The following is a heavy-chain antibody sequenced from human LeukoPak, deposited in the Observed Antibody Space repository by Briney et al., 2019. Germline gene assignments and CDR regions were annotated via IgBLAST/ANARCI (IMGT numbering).Heavy chain of an antibody. CDR1: GGSFSGYY. CDR2: INHSGST. V-gene: IGHV4-34*01. J-gene: IGHJ5*02. Sequence: SETLSLTCAVYGGSFSGYYWSWIRQPPGKGLEWIGEINHSGSTNYNPSLKSRVTILVDTSKNQFSLKLSSVTAADTAVYYCASTYGSGSQNWFDPWGQGTLVTVSS. CDR3: ASTYGSGSQNWFDP. D-gene: IGHD3-10*01.